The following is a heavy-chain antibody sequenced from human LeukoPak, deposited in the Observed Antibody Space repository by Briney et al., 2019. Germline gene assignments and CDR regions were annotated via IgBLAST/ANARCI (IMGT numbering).Heavy chain of an antibody. V-gene: IGHV3-48*04. CDR3: ARYPFWGFLEWSVYYMDV. CDR2: ISSSSSTI. Sequence: GGSLRLSCAASGFTFSSYSMNWVRQAPGKGLEWVSYISSSSSTIYYADSVKGRFTISRDNAKNSLYLQMNSLRAEDTAVYYCARYPFWGFLEWSVYYMDVWGKGTTVTVSS. J-gene: IGHJ6*03. D-gene: IGHD3-3*01. CDR1: GFTFSSYS.